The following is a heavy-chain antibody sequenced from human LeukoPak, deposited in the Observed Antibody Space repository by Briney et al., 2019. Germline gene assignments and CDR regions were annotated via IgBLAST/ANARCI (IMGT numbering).Heavy chain of an antibody. CDR1: GYTFTSYG. J-gene: IGHJ5*02. Sequence: GASVKVSCKASGYTFTSYGITWVRQAPGQGLEWMGWISAYNGNTNYVQNLQGRVTMTTDTSTSTAYMELRSLRSDDTAVYYCARDTHYDSSGYYSRIGYNWFDPWGQGTLVTVSS. D-gene: IGHD3-22*01. V-gene: IGHV1-18*01. CDR3: ARDTHYDSSGYYSRIGYNWFDP. CDR2: ISAYNGNT.